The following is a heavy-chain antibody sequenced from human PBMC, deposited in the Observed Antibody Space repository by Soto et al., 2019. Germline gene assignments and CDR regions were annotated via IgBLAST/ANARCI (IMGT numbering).Heavy chain of an antibody. Sequence: NPSETLSLTCTVSGGSISSSSYYWGWIRQPPGKGLEWIGSIYYSGSTYYNPSLKSRVTISVDTSKNQFSLKLSSVTAADTAVYYCARSSPMDFDYWGQGTLVTVSS. CDR3: ARSSPMDFDY. CDR2: IYYSGST. D-gene: IGHD3-10*01. CDR1: GGSISSSSYY. J-gene: IGHJ4*02. V-gene: IGHV4-39*01.